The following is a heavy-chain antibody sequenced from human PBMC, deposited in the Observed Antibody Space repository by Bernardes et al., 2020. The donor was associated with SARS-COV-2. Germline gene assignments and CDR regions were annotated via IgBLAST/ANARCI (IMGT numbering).Heavy chain of an antibody. D-gene: IGHD6-13*01. CDR3: ARDGNDAYSSSWPTPEGFDP. Sequence: SVKVSCKASGGTFSSYAISWVRQAPGQGLEWMGRIIPILGIANYAQKFQGRVTITADKSTSTAYMELSSLRSEDTAVYYCARDGNDAYSSSWPTPEGFDPWGQGTLVTVSS. J-gene: IGHJ5*02. CDR1: GGTFSSYA. V-gene: IGHV1-69*04. CDR2: IIPILGIA.